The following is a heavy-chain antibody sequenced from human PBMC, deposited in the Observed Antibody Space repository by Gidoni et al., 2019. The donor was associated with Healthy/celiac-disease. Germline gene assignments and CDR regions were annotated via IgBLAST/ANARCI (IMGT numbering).Heavy chain of an antibody. J-gene: IGHJ6*02. Sequence: EVQLVASGQGLVQPGRSLRLSCAASGVTFSSYAMTWLRQAPGKGLEWVSYISSSGSTIYYADSVKGRFTISRDNAKNSLYLQMNSLRAEDTAVYYCARERTVVTPKGTYYYYGMDVWGQGTTVTVSS. CDR2: ISSSGSTI. V-gene: IGHV3-48*03. CDR3: ARERTVVTPKGTYYYYGMDV. D-gene: IGHD2-21*02. CDR1: GVTFSSYA.